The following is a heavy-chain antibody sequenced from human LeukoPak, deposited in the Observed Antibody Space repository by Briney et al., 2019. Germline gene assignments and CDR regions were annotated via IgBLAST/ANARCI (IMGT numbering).Heavy chain of an antibody. CDR1: GGSISSYS. V-gene: IGHV4-59*01. Sequence: SETLSLTCTVSGGSISSYSWSWIRQPPGKGLEWIWYIYYSGSTNYNPSLKSRVTISVDTSKNQFSLKLSSVTAADTAVYYCARGLLDGYTHPAAFDIWGQGTMVTVSS. D-gene: IGHD5-24*01. CDR2: IYYSGST. CDR3: ARGLLDGYTHPAAFDI. J-gene: IGHJ3*02.